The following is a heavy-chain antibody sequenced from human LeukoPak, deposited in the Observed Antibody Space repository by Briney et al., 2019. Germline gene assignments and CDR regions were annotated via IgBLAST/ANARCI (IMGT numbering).Heavy chain of an antibody. J-gene: IGHJ5*02. D-gene: IGHD3-22*01. V-gene: IGHV3-66*01. Sequence: PGGSLRLSCAASGFTVSSNYMSWVRQAPGKGLEWVSVIYSGGSTYYADSVKGRFTISRDNAKNMLYLQMNSLRAEDTAVYYCARVIDYYDNWFDPWGQGTLVTVSS. CDR2: IYSGGST. CDR3: ARVIDYYDNWFDP. CDR1: GFTVSSNY.